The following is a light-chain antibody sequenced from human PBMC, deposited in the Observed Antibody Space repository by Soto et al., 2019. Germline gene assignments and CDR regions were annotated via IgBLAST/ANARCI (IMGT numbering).Light chain of an antibody. CDR1: RSDIGSYNY. CDR2: GVG. Sequence: SVLTQPASVSGSPGQSITISCSGTRSDIGSYNYVAWYQQFPGKTPKILIYGVGNRPSGVSSRFSGSKSGNTASLTISGLQAEDEADYYCISYTGSSTSYVFGSGTKVTVL. V-gene: IGLV2-14*01. J-gene: IGLJ1*01. CDR3: ISYTGSSTSYV.